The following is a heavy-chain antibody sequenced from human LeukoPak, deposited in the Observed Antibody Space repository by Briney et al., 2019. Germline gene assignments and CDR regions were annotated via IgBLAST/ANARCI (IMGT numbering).Heavy chain of an antibody. J-gene: IGHJ4*02. Sequence: GGSLRLSCAASGFTFSSYGMHWVRQAPGKGLEWVSFIRYDGSNRHYADSVKGRFTLSRDNSKNTLYLQMNSLRAEDTAVYYCARDYVVAAAGTYYWGQGTLVTVSS. CDR3: ARDYVVAAAGTYY. D-gene: IGHD6-13*01. CDR1: GFTFSSYG. CDR2: IRYDGSNR. V-gene: IGHV3-30*02.